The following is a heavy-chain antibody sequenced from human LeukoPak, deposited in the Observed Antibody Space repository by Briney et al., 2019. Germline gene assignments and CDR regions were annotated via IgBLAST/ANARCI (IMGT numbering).Heavy chain of an antibody. CDR1: GYTFTSYY. V-gene: IGHV1-46*01. CDR3: ARDSGGSSWYWDYYYYMDV. D-gene: IGHD6-13*01. CDR2: INPSGGST. J-gene: IGHJ6*03. Sequence: ASVKVSCQASGYTFTSYYMHWVRQAPGQGLEWMGIINPSGGSTSYAQKFQGRVTMTRDMSTSTVYMELSSLRSEDTAVYYCARDSGGSSWYWDYYYYMDVWGKGTTVTVSS.